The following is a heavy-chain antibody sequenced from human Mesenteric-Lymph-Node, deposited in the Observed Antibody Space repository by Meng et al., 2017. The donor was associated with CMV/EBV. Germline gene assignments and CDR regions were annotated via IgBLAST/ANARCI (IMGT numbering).Heavy chain of an antibody. Sequence: SETLSLTCTVSGGSISSTSYYWGWIRQPPGKGLEWIGYIFYTGSTKYNPSLKSRVTISLDTSKNQFSLRVNSVTAADTAVYYCARHIFRGVAPDYWGQGTLVTVSS. D-gene: IGHD3-9*01. J-gene: IGHJ4*02. CDR1: GGSISSTSYY. V-gene: IGHV4-61*05. CDR3: ARHIFRGVAPDY. CDR2: IFYTGST.